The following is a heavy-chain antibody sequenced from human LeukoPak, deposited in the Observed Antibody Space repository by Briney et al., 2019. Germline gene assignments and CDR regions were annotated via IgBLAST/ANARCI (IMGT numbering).Heavy chain of an antibody. Sequence: GGSLRLSCAASTFTFSNAWMSWVRQAPGKGLEWVGRIKSKSDGGTTDYAAPVKGRFTISRDDSKDTLYLQMNSLKTEDTAVYYCTTEGYYVSGIYWGQGTLVTVSS. CDR3: TTEGYYVSGIY. J-gene: IGHJ4*02. D-gene: IGHD3-10*01. V-gene: IGHV3-15*01. CDR1: TFTFSNAW. CDR2: IKSKSDGGTT.